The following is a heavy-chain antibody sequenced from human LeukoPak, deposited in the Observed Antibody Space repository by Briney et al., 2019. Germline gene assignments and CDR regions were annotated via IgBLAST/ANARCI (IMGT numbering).Heavy chain of an antibody. D-gene: IGHD2-15*01. V-gene: IGHV4-39*07. CDR3: VRGLFGGSGRRSCSDGSCSPLGY. Sequence: KPSETLSLTCTVSGGSISSSSYYWGWIRQPPGKGLEWIGSIYYSGSTYYNPSLKSRVTMSLDTSKNQFSLTLTSVTAADTAVYYCVRGLFGGSGRRSCSDGSCSPLGYWGQGTLVTVSS. CDR2: IYYSGST. CDR1: GGSISSSSYY. J-gene: IGHJ4*02.